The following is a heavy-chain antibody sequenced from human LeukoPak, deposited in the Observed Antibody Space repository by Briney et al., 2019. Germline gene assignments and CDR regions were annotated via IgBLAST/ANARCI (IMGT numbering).Heavy chain of an antibody. Sequence: GGSLRLSCAASGFTLRSYAISWVRPAPGKGREWVSAISGSGGSTYYADSVKGRFTISRDNSKNTLYLQMNSLRAEDTAVYYCAKDTAMVPSWFDPWGQGTLVTVSS. CDR2: ISGSGGST. J-gene: IGHJ5*02. CDR3: AKDTAMVPSWFDP. V-gene: IGHV3-23*01. D-gene: IGHD5-18*01. CDR1: GFTLRSYA.